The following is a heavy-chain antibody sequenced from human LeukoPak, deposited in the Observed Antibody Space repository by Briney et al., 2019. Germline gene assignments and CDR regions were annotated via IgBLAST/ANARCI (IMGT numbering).Heavy chain of an antibody. V-gene: IGHV3-9*01. D-gene: IGHD2-2*01. CDR1: GFTFEDHV. J-gene: IGHJ4*02. Sequence: HPGRSLRLSCAASGFTFEDHVMPWVRQAPGKGLEWVSSISWSGDRMGYADAVKGRFTISRDNAKNSLFLQMNSLRVEDTALYYCAKDLGGSATTVWGQGTLVTVSS. CDR3: AKDLGGSATTV. CDR2: ISWSGDRM.